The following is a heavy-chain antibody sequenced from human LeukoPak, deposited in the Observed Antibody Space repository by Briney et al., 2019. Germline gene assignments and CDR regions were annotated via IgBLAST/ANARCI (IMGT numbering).Heavy chain of an antibody. Sequence: GGSLRLSCAASGFTFNNYGMTWVRQAPGKGLEWVSHINWSGGTIDYADSVKGRFTISRDDAKRSLYLQMNSLTAEDTALYYCARKGSGIDYWGQGALVAVSS. CDR3: ARKGSGIDY. J-gene: IGHJ4*02. CDR1: GFTFNNYG. V-gene: IGHV3-20*04. D-gene: IGHD2-15*01. CDR2: INWSGGTI.